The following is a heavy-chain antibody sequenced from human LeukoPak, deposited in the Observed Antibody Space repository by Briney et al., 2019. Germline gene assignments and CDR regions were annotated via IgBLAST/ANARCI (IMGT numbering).Heavy chain of an antibody. CDR2: ISSSSTYI. J-gene: IGHJ4*02. Sequence: GGSLRLSCAASGFTFSSYAMSWVRQAPGKGLEWVSSISSSSTYIYFADSVKGRFTVSRDNARNSVYLQMNSLRAEDTAVYYCARDSLPIVDFDYWGQGTLVTVSS. CDR1: GFTFSSYA. V-gene: IGHV3-21*01. D-gene: IGHD2-15*01. CDR3: ARDSLPIVDFDY.